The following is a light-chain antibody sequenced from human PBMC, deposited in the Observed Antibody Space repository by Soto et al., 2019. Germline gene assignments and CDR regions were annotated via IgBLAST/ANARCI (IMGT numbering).Light chain of an antibody. Sequence: DIQMTQSPSSLSASVGDRVTIACRASQSISTSLNWYQQKPGKAPKLLIYAASSLQSGVPSRFSGSGSGTDFTLTITSLQPEDFATYYCQQFSTTATFGQGTKLEIK. CDR2: AAS. J-gene: IGKJ2*01. CDR3: QQFSTTAT. CDR1: QSISTS. V-gene: IGKV1-39*01.